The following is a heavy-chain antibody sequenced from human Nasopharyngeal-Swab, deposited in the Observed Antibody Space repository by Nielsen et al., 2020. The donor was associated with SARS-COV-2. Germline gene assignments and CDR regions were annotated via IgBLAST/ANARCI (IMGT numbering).Heavy chain of an antibody. CDR2: IDPSDSYT. Sequence: GESLQISCKGSGYSFTSYWISWVRQMPGKGLEWMGRIDPSDSYTNYSPSFQGHVTISADKSISTAYLRWSSLKASDTAMYYCARLKPSVVMATTGGWFDPWGQGTLVTVSS. D-gene: IGHD5-24*01. CDR3: ARLKPSVVMATTGGWFDP. V-gene: IGHV5-10-1*01. CDR1: GYSFTSYW. J-gene: IGHJ5*02.